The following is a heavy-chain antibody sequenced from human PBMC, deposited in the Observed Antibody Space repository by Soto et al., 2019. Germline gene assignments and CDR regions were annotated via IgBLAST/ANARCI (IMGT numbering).Heavy chain of an antibody. J-gene: IGHJ4*02. CDR3: ARDLSIGLFDY. V-gene: IGHV1-18*01. Sequence: QVQLVQSGAEVKKPGASVKVSCKASGYTFTSYGISWVRQAPGQGLEWMGWISAHNGNTKYAQKLQGRVTVTTDTSTSTAYMELRSLGADDTAVYYCARDLSIGLFDYWGQGTLVTVSS. CDR1: GYTFTSYG. D-gene: IGHD2-21*01. CDR2: ISAHNGNT.